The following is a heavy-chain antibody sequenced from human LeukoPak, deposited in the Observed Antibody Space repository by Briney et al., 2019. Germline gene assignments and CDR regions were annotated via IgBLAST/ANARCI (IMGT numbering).Heavy chain of an antibody. D-gene: IGHD4-17*01. V-gene: IGHV3-30*02. J-gene: IGHJ6*03. CDR2: IAIDGGKT. Sequence: GGSLRLSCAASGFTFSSFGMHWVRRAPGKGLEWVAFIAIDGGKTYFADSVKGRFTISRDNAKNSLYLQMNSLRAEDTAVYYCARVSPPAVTRYPHYYMDVWGKGTTVTVSS. CDR1: GFTFSSFG. CDR3: ARVSPPAVTRYPHYYMDV.